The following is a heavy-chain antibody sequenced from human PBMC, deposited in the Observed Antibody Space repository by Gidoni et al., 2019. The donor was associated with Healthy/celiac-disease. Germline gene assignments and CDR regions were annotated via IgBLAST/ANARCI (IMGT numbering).Heavy chain of an antibody. CDR1: GFTFSSYE. CDR3: ARVSSGWYAYGMDV. V-gene: IGHV3-48*03. Sequence: EVQLVESGGGLVQPGGSLRLSCAASGFTFSSYEMNWVRQAPGKGLEWVSYISSSGSTIYYADSVKGRFTISRDNAKNSLYLQMNSLRAEDTAVYYCARVSSGWYAYGMDVWGQGTTVTVSS. J-gene: IGHJ6*02. CDR2: ISSSGSTI. D-gene: IGHD6-19*01.